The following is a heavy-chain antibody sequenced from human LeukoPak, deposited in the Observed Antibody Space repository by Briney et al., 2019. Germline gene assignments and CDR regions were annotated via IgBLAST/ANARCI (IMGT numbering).Heavy chain of an antibody. CDR3: ARVGGRYSPLGY. CDR2: IKQDGSEK. Sequence: GGSLRLSCAGSGFTFSSYWMSWVRQAPGKGLEWVANIKQDGSEKNYVDSVKGRFTISRDNDKNSLFLQMTSLRAEDTAVYYCARVGGRYSPLGYWGQGTLVTVSS. V-gene: IGHV3-7*01. D-gene: IGHD3-16*02. J-gene: IGHJ4*02. CDR1: GFTFSSYW.